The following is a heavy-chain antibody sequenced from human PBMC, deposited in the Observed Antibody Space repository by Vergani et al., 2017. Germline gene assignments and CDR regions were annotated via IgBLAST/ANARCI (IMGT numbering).Heavy chain of an antibody. V-gene: IGHV1-18*01. CDR1: GYTFTSYG. D-gene: IGHD1-14*01. Sequence: QVQLVQSGAEVKKPGASVKVSCKASGYTFTSYGISWVRQAPGQGLEWMGWISAYNGNTNYAQKPQGRVTMTEDTSTDTAYMELSSLRSEDTAVYYCATSPRRGGFDYWGQGTLVTVSS. J-gene: IGHJ4*02. CDR3: ATSPRRGGFDY. CDR2: ISAYNGNT.